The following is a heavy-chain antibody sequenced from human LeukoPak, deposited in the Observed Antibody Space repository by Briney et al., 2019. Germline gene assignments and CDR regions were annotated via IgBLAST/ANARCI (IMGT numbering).Heavy chain of an antibody. CDR3: ARDYSGGTAMVHRFDY. D-gene: IGHD5-18*01. CDR2: ISAYNGNT. V-gene: IGHV1-18*01. Sequence: ASVKVSCKASGYTFTSYGISWVRQAPGQGLEWMGWISAYNGNTNYAQKLQGGVTMTTDTSTRTAYMELRSLRSDDTAVYYCARDYSGGTAMVHRFDYWGQGTLVTVSS. CDR1: GYTFTSYG. J-gene: IGHJ4*02.